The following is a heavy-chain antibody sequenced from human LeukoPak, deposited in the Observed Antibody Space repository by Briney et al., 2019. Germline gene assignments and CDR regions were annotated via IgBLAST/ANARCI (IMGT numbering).Heavy chain of an antibody. V-gene: IGHV3-30*03. D-gene: IGHD1-26*01. CDR1: GSTFSSYG. Sequence: PGRSLRLSCAASGSTFSSYGMHWVREAPGKGLEWVAVISYDGSNKYYADSVKGRFTISRDNSKNTLYLQMNSLRAEDTAVYYCARDGPDGSYRYFDYWGQGTLVTVSS. CDR3: ARDGPDGSYRYFDY. CDR2: ISYDGSNK. J-gene: IGHJ4*02.